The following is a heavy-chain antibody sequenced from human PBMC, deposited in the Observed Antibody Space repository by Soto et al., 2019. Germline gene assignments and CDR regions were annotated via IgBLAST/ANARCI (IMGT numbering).Heavy chain of an antibody. Sequence: EVHLVESGGGLVKTGGSLRLSCAIFESTVSRDWMNWVRQAPGKGLEWVAHINQDGSEKYYVDSVKGRFTISRDNAKKSPYLQMNSRRPADTAMYYCSGGVGDAFWGQGTLVTVSS. CDR3: SGGVGDAF. CDR2: INQDGSEK. CDR1: ESTVSRDW. J-gene: IGHJ4*02. V-gene: IGHV3-7*04. D-gene: IGHD1-26*01.